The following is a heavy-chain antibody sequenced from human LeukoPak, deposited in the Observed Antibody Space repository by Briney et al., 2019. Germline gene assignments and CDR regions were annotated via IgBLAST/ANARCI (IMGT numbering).Heavy chain of an antibody. CDR3: ARSTSSGSYGYYVYPMNV. CDR2: IYSNRDT. CDR1: GDSIRGYY. Sequence: SETLSLTCTVSGDSIRGYYWTWIRQAPGKGLEWIGNIYSNRDTTYSPTLKSRVTMSADTSYNEISLQLSSVTAADTAVYFCARSTSSGSYGYYVYPMNVWGQGTTVTVSS. V-gene: IGHV4-59*08. D-gene: IGHD1-26*01. J-gene: IGHJ6*02.